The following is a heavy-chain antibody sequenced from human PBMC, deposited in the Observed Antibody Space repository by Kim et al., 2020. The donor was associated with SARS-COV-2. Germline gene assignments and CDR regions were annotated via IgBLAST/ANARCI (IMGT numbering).Heavy chain of an antibody. CDR1: GFTFSSYA. D-gene: IGHD2-15*01. J-gene: IGHJ4*02. V-gene: IGHV3-23*01. CDR3: AKSLRSLGCCSGGSCYLFDF. Sequence: GGSLRLSCAASGFTFSSYAMSWVRQAPGKGLEWVSAISGSGGSTYYADSVKGRFTISRDNSKNTLYLQMSSLRAEDTAVYYCAKSLRSLGCCSGGSCYLFDFWGQGTLVTVSS. CDR2: ISGSGGST.